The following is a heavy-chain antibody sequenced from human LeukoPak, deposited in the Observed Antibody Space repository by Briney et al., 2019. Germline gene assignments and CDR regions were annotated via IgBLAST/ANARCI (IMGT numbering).Heavy chain of an antibody. CDR2: IYYSGST. CDR3: ARVPTMYYDFWSGYLSPYYFDY. V-gene: IGHV4-31*03. CDR1: GGSISSGGYY. J-gene: IGHJ4*02. D-gene: IGHD3-3*01. Sequence: SETLSLTCTVSGGSISSGGYYWSWIRQHPGKGLEWIGYIYYSGSTYYNLSLKSRVTISVDTSKNQFSLKLSSVTAADTAVYYCARVPTMYYDFWSGYLSPYYFDYWGQGTLVTVSS.